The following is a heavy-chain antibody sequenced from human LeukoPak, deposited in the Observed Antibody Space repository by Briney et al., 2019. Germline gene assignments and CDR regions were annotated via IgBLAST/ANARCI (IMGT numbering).Heavy chain of an antibody. D-gene: IGHD3-16*01. CDR3: AKASGRSAYGLDY. Sequence: GGSLRLSCVAAGFTFSDYGMHWVRQAPGEGLEWVAFIRYDGTKKYYADSVKGRFTISRDDSKNTVYLQMYSLRPEDTAVYYCAKASGRSAYGLDYWGQGTLVTVFS. CDR1: GFTFSDYG. CDR2: IRYDGTKK. V-gene: IGHV3-30*02. J-gene: IGHJ4*02.